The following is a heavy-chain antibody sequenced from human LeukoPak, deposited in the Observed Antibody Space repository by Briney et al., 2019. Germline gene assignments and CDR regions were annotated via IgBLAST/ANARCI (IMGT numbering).Heavy chain of an antibody. CDR2: IYHSGST. J-gene: IGHJ5*02. Sequence: PSETLSLTCTVSGGSISSGGYYWSWIRQPPGKGLEWIGYIYHSGSTNYNPSLKSRVTISVDTSKNQFSLKLSSVTAADTAVYYCARDKGDSSGYYQNWFDPWGQGTLVTVSS. V-gene: IGHV4-61*08. CDR3: ARDKGDSSGYYQNWFDP. D-gene: IGHD3-22*01. CDR1: GGSISSGGYY.